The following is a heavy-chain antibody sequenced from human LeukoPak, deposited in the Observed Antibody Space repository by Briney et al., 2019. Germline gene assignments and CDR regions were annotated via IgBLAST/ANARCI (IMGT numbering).Heavy chain of an antibody. CDR1: GGLYSGCY. V-gene: IGHV4-34*01. Sequence: PSETLSLTCAVYGGLYSGCYGSWIPQPPGKGGEWIGEMNHRGRTNYNPSRKDRVTMSVDMSKNQFSLKLSSVTAAHPSVSLCAREEWELPPAYFDHWGQGTLVTVSS. J-gene: IGHJ4*02. D-gene: IGHD1-26*01. CDR2: MNHRGRT. CDR3: AREEWELPPAYFDH.